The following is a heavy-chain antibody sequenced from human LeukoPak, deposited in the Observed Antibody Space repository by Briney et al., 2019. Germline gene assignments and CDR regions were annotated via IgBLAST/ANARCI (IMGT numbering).Heavy chain of an antibody. CDR2: IYYSGST. Sequence: PPETLSLTCTVSGGSISSYYWSWIRQPPGKGLEWIGYIYYSGSTNYNPSLKSRVTISVDTSKNQFSLKLSSVTAADTAVYYCARGPLSGGATEWRYYYYYMDVWGKGTTVTVSS. CDR1: GGSISSYY. J-gene: IGHJ6*03. D-gene: IGHD1-26*01. CDR3: ARGPLSGGATEWRYYYYYMDV. V-gene: IGHV4-59*01.